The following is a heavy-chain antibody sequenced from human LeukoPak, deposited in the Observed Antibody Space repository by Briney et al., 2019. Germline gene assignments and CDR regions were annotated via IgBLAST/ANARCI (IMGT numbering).Heavy chain of an antibody. Sequence: GGSLRLSCAASGFTINSNYMSWVRQAPGKGLEWISVIYSGGITYYADSVKGRFTISRDNSKNTVYLQMSSLRAEDTAVYYCARVMAGNEPSHSSYCSGGSCYQRPLDYWGQGNLVTVSS. CDR1: GFTINSNY. CDR2: IYSGGIT. V-gene: IGHV3-53*01. J-gene: IGHJ4*02. CDR3: ARVMAGNEPSHSSYCSGGSCYQRPLDY. D-gene: IGHD2-15*01.